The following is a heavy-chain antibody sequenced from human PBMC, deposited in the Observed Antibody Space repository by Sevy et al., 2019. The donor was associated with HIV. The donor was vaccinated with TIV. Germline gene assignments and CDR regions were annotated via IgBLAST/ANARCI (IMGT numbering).Heavy chain of an antibody. CDR3: ARLTTRPTSDLYGMDV. CDR2: INPNDGVT. Sequence: VSVKVSCKASGYTFSDYYIHWVRQAPGQGLEWMAWINPNDGVTHYAQRFQGGVTLTRDTSVSTAYMELRGLRYDDTAIYYCARLTTRPTSDLYGMDVWGQGTPVTVSS. D-gene: IGHD4-17*01. CDR1: GYTFSDYY. J-gene: IGHJ6*02. V-gene: IGHV1-2*02.